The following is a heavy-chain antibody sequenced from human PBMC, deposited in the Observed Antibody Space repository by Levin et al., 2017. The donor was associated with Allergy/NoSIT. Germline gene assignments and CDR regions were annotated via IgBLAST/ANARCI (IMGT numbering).Heavy chain of an antibody. V-gene: IGHV3-30-3*01. J-gene: IGHJ4*02. CDR3: ARSVGVEMATSPADY. D-gene: IGHD5-24*01. CDR1: GFTFSSYA. CDR2: ISYDGSNK. Sequence: GGSLRLSCAASGFTFSSYAMHWVRQAPGKGLEWVAVISYDGSNKYYADSVKGRFTISRDNSKNTLYLQMNSLRAEDTAVYYCARSVGVEMATSPADYWGQGTLVTVSS.